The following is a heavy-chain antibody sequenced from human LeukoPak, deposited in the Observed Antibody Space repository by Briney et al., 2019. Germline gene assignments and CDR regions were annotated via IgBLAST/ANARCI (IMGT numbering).Heavy chain of an antibody. CDR2: INHSGST. CDR1: GGSFSGYC. J-gene: IGHJ4*02. V-gene: IGHV4-34*01. CDR3: ARNLIPEQLVLNF. Sequence: SETLSLTCAVYGGSFSGYCWSWIRQPPGKGLEWIGEINHSGSTNYNPSLKSRVTISVDTSKNQFSLNLKSVTPEDTAVYYCARNLIPEQLVLNFWGQGTLVTVSS. D-gene: IGHD6-13*01.